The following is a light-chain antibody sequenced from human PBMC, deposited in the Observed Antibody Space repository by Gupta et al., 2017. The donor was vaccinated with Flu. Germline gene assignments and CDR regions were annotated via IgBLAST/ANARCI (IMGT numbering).Light chain of an antibody. Sequence: DIQLTQSPSSLYASAGDRVIITCQASQDIAKYLNWYQQKPGKAPKLLIFDASNLETGVPSRFSGSGSGTDFTLAISSLQPEDIATYYCQRYDDLSPITFGQGTRLEIK. J-gene: IGKJ5*01. V-gene: IGKV1-33*01. CDR1: QDIAKY. CDR2: DAS. CDR3: QRYDDLSPIT.